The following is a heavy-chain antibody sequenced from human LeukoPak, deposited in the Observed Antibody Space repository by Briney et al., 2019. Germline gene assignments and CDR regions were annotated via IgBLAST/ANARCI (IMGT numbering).Heavy chain of an antibody. CDR2: ISAYNGNT. CDR3: ARSGSIVVAIQPHKDY. V-gene: IGHV1-18*01. CDR1: GYTFTSYG. J-gene: IGHJ4*02. D-gene: IGHD3-22*01. Sequence: ASVKVSCKASGYTFTSYGISWVRQAPGQGLEWMGWISAYNGNTNYAQKLQGRVTMTTDTSTNTAYMELRSLRSDDTAVYYCARSGSIVVAIQPHKDYWGQGTLVTVSS.